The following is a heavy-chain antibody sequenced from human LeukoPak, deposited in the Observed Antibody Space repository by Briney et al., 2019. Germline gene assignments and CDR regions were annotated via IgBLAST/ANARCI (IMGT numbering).Heavy chain of an antibody. Sequence: PGGSLRLSCAASGFTFSSYGMHWVRQAPGKGLEWVAFIRYDGSNKYYADSVKGRFTISRDNAKNSLYLQMNSLRAEDTAVYYCARDPIYCSSTSCYMSWGQGTLVTVSS. V-gene: IGHV3-30*02. D-gene: IGHD2-2*02. CDR2: IRYDGSNK. J-gene: IGHJ4*02. CDR1: GFTFSSYG. CDR3: ARDPIYCSSTSCYMS.